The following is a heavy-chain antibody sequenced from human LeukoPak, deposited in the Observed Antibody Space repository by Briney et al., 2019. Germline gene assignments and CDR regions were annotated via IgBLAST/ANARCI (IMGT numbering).Heavy chain of an antibody. CDR1: GGTFSSYA. V-gene: IGHV1-69*13. CDR2: IIPIFGTA. J-gene: IGHJ4*02. Sequence: SVKVSCKASGGTFSSYAISWVRQAPGQGLEWMGGIIPIFGTANYAQKFQGRVTITADESTSTAYMELSSLRAEDTAVYYCAKGDTTWELPHDDWGQGTLVTVSS. D-gene: IGHD1-26*01. CDR3: AKGDTTWELPHDD.